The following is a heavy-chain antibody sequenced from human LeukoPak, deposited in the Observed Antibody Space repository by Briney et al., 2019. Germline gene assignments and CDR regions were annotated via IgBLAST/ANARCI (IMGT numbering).Heavy chain of an antibody. Sequence: SETLSLTCAVYGGSFSGYYWSWIRQPPGKGLEWIGEINHSGSTYYNPSLKSRVTISVDTSKNQFSLKLGAVTAADTAMYYCARQVPPRRFGIAPGIGYWGQGTLVTVSS. CDR1: GGSFSGYY. CDR2: INHSGST. CDR3: ARQVPPRRFGIAPGIGY. V-gene: IGHV4-34*01. D-gene: IGHD6-13*01. J-gene: IGHJ4*02.